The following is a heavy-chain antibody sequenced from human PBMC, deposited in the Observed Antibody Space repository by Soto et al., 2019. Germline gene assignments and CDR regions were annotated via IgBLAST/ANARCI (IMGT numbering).Heavy chain of an antibody. CDR1: GGTFSSYA. Sequence: ASVKVSCKASGGTFSSYAISWVRQAPGQGLEWMGGIIPIFGTANYAQKFQGRVTITADESTSTAYMELSSLRSEDTAVYYCARPGGDFWSGYAPNYYYGMDVWGQGTTVTVSS. V-gene: IGHV1-69*13. CDR3: ARPGGDFWSGYAPNYYYGMDV. CDR2: IIPIFGTA. J-gene: IGHJ6*02. D-gene: IGHD3-3*01.